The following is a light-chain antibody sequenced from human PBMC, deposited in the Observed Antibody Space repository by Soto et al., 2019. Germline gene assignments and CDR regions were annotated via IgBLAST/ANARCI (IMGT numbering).Light chain of an antibody. CDR3: QQYIRWPLT. J-gene: IGKJ4*01. CDR2: GAS. CDR1: QDVSSN. Sequence: EMVVTQYPATLSVSPGERATLSCRASQDVSSNLAWYQQKPGQAPSLLIYGASTRATGTPARFSGSGSGTEFTLTISSLQSEDYAVYFCQQYIRWPLTFGGGTKVEI. V-gene: IGKV3-15*01.